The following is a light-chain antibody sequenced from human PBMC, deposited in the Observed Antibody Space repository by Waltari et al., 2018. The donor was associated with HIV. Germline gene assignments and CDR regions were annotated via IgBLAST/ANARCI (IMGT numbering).Light chain of an antibody. J-gene: IGKJ3*01. CDR3: QQRSNWHGEFT. CDR1: QRVSSY. Sequence: EIVLTQSPATLSLYPGERAPICRRASQRVSSYLAWYKHKPGKAPRLLIYDASNSATCIPARFSGSASGTDFTLTISSLEPEDFAVYYCQQRSNWHGEFTFGPGTKVDIK. V-gene: IGKV3-11*01. CDR2: DAS.